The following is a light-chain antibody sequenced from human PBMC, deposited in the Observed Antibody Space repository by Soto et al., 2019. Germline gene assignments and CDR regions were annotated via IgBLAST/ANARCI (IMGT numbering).Light chain of an antibody. CDR2: GAS. J-gene: IGKJ1*01. CDR1: QTITDY. V-gene: IGKV1-39*01. CDR3: QQSYSIPWT. Sequence: DVQMTQSPSSLSASVGDRVTITCRASQTITDYLSWYQQKPGKAPERLIFGASNLQNGVPSRFSGSGSGTDFALPISSLQPEEFATYYCQQSYSIPWTFGQGTKVEFK.